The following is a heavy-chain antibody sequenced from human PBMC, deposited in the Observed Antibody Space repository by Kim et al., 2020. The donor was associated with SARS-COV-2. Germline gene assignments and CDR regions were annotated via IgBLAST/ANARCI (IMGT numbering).Heavy chain of an antibody. V-gene: IGHV4-4*07. CDR3: ARGSFGGAVVESSAPIYTWLDS. D-gene: IGHD3-10*01. J-gene: IGHJ5*01. Sequence: SETLSLTCTVSGASISRYYWNWIRQPAGKGLEWIGRIFLGGGTNHNPSLKSRVTMSVDASKNQLSLTLRSVTAADTALYYCARGSFGGAVVESSAPIYTWLDSWGQGTLVTVAS. CDR2: IFLGGGT. CDR1: GASISRYY.